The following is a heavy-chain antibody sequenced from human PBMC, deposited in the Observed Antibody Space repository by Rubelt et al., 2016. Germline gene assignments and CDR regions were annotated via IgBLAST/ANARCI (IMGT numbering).Heavy chain of an antibody. V-gene: IGHV4-38-2*02. Sequence: QVRLRQSGPGLVKPSETLSLTCTVSGYSITSGYYWGWVRQPPGKGLEWIGEINHSGSTNYNPSLKRRVTISVDTAKNQFSLKLSSVTAADTAVYYCARGGPVQLERRYYYGMDVWGQGTTVTVSS. CDR1: GYSITSGYY. CDR2: INHSGST. J-gene: IGHJ6*02. D-gene: IGHD1-1*01. CDR3: ARGGPVQLERRYYYGMDV.